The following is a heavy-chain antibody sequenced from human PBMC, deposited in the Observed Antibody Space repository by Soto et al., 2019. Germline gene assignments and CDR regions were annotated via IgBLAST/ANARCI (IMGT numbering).Heavy chain of an antibody. V-gene: IGHV4-34*01. CDR3: AKVLSYYDSNGYVNYFDF. Sequence: QPPGKGLEWIGEINHSGSTNYNPSLKSRVTISVDTSKNQFSLKLYSVTAADTAVYYCAKVLSYYDSNGYVNYFDFWGQGTLVTVSS. CDR2: INHSGST. J-gene: IGHJ4*02. D-gene: IGHD3-22*01.